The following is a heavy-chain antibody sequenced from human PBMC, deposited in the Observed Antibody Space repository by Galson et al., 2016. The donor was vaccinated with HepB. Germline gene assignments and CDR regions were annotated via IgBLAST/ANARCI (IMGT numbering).Heavy chain of an antibody. V-gene: IGHV4-4*02. CDR3: ARDMQNCRTSTCLGLDQ. D-gene: IGHD2-15*01. J-gene: IGHJ4*02. Sequence: SETLSLTCAVSGVSVSWSYWWTWVRQAPGKGLEWIGEVSHSGIPKYSPSLESRVTISLDTFQNQFSLKLNSLTAADTAIYYCARDMQNCRTSTCLGLDQWGQGTLVIVSS. CDR1: GVSVSWSYW. CDR2: VSHSGIP.